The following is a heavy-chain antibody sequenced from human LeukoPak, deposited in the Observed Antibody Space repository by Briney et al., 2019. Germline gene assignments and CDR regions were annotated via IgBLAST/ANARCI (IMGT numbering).Heavy chain of an antibody. CDR2: INSDGSST. V-gene: IGHV3-74*01. CDR3: ARDRIYCSGGYCYLDY. J-gene: IGHJ4*02. D-gene: IGHD2-15*01. Sequence: GGSLRLSCAASGFTFSRYWMHWVRQAPGKGLVWVSRINSDGSSTSYADSVKGRFTISRDNAENTLYLQMNSLRAEDTAVYYCARDRIYCSGGYCYLDYWGQGTLVTVSS. CDR1: GFTFSRYW.